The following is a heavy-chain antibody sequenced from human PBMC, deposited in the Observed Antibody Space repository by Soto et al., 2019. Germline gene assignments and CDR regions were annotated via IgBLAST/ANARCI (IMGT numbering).Heavy chain of an antibody. J-gene: IGHJ5*02. V-gene: IGHV1-2*02. CDR2: INPNSGGT. CDR1: GYTFTGCY. CDR3: ARGPKVNWFDP. Sequence: ASVKVSCKASGYTFTGCYMHWVRQAPGQGLEWMGWINPNSGGTNYAQNFQARVTMTRDTSISTAYMELSSLRSDDTAVYYCARGPKVNWFDPWGQGTLVTVSS.